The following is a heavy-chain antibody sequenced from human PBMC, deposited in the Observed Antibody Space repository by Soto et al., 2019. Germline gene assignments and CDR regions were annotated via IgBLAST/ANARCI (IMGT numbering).Heavy chain of an antibody. CDR1: GGSFSGYY. Sequence: KPSETLSLTCAVYGGSFSGYYWSWIRQPPGKGLEWIGEINHSGSTNYNPSLKSRVTISVDTSKNQFSLKLSSVTAADTAVYYCARGRDYYGSGSYYKRHFYYYYGMDVWGQGTTVTVSS. D-gene: IGHD3-10*01. CDR3: ARGRDYYGSGSYYKRHFYYYYGMDV. J-gene: IGHJ6*02. V-gene: IGHV4-34*01. CDR2: INHSGST.